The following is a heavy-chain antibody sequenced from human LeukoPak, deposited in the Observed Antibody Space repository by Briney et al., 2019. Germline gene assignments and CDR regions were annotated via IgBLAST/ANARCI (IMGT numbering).Heavy chain of an antibody. D-gene: IGHD1-20*01. J-gene: IGHJ4*02. CDR1: GYTFTSYD. V-gene: IGHV1-18*01. Sequence: ASVKVSCKASGYTFTSYDISWVRQAPGQGLELMGWISAYNGNTNYAQKLQGRVTMTTDTSTSTAFMELRSLRSDDTVVYFCARGGNWNYFDYWGQGTLVTVSS. CDR3: ARGGNWNYFDY. CDR2: ISAYNGNT.